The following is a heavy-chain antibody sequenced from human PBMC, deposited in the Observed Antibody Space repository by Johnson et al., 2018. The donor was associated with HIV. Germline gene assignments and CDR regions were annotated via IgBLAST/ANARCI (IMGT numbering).Heavy chain of an antibody. J-gene: IGHJ3*02. CDR1: GFTFNDHG. V-gene: IGHV3-15*01. Sequence: VHLVESGGGVVRPGGSLRLSCATSGFTFNDHGMTWVRQVPGKGLEWVGRIKRKIEGETTDYAAPVKGRFTISRDDSKNTLFLQMSSLKTDDTAVYYCTTAIVIDAFDIWGQGTMVTVSS. CDR3: TTAIVIDAFDI. D-gene: IGHD3-16*02. CDR2: IKRKIEGETT.